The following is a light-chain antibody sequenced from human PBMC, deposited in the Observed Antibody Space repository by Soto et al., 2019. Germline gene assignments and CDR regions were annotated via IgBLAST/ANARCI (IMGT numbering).Light chain of an antibody. CDR1: QSVSSSY. CDR3: QQRSDWPST. Sequence: EIVLTQSPGTLSLSPGERATLSCRASQSVSSSYLAWYQQKPGQAPRLLIYGASSRATGIPERFIGSGSGTDFTLTINRLEPEDFAVYYCQQRSDWPSTFGGGTKVQIK. CDR2: GAS. J-gene: IGKJ4*01. V-gene: IGKV3D-20*02.